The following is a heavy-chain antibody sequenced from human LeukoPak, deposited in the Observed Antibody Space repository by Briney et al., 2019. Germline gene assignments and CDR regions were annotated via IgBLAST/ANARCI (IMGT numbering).Heavy chain of an antibody. J-gene: IGHJ4*02. CDR1: GYTFTGYY. CDR2: INPNSGGT. V-gene: IGHV1-2*02. D-gene: IGHD4-17*01. Sequence: GASVKVSCKASGYTFTGYYMHWVRQAPGQGLEWMGWINPNSGGTNYAQKFQGRATMTRDTSISTAYMELSRLRSDDTAVYYCARARHMTTVTTFGYWGQGTLVTVSS. CDR3: ARARHMTTVTTFGY.